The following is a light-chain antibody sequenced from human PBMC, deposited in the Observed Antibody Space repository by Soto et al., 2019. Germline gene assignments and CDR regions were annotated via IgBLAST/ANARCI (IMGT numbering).Light chain of an antibody. CDR1: RSDVGAYNY. J-gene: IGLJ1*01. CDR3: SSFTSRFTFV. V-gene: IGLV2-14*01. CDR2: EVT. Sequence: QSALTQPSSVSGSPGQSIAISCTGTRSDVGAYNYVSWYQQQPGKAPKLMISEVTNRPSGVSDRFSGYKSGNTASLTISGLQAEDEADYYCSSFTSRFTFVFGTGTKVTVL.